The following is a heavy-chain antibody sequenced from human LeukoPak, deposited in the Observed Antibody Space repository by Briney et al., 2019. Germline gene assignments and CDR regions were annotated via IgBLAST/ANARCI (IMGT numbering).Heavy chain of an antibody. CDR1: GFTFSSYE. D-gene: IGHD3-9*01. CDR2: ISSSGSTI. V-gene: IGHV3-48*03. CDR3: ARFDTDWLSYYFDY. J-gene: IGHJ4*02. Sequence: GGSLRLSCAASGFTFSSYEMNWVRQPPGKGLEWVSYISSSGSTIYYADSVKGRFTISRDNAKNSLYLQMNSLRAEDTAVYYCARFDTDWLSYYFDYWGQGTLVTVSS.